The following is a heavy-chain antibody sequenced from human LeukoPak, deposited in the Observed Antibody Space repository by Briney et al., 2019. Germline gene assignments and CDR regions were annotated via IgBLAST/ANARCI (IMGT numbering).Heavy chain of an antibody. CDR1: GGSFSGYY. Sequence: SETLSLTCAVYGGSFSGYYWTWIRQPPGKGLEWIGEINHSGSTNYNPSLKSRVTISVDTSKNQFSLKLSSVTAADTAVYYCGRGDSKVLRYFDWTPYPDYFDYWGQGTLVTVSS. V-gene: IGHV4-34*01. CDR2: INHSGST. J-gene: IGHJ4*02. D-gene: IGHD3-9*01. CDR3: GRGDSKVLRYFDWTPYPDYFDY.